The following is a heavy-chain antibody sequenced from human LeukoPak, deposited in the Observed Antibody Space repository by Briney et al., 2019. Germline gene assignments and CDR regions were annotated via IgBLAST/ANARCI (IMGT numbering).Heavy chain of an antibody. J-gene: IGHJ3*02. Sequence: SETLSLTCTVSGGSISSYYWSWIRQPPGKGLEWIGYIYYSGSTNYNPSLNSRVTISVDTSKNQFSLKLSSVTAADTAVYYCARAATVPAAISALDIWGQGTMVTVSS. CDR2: IYYSGST. D-gene: IGHD2-2*02. V-gene: IGHV4-59*12. CDR3: ARAATVPAAISALDI. CDR1: GGSISSYY.